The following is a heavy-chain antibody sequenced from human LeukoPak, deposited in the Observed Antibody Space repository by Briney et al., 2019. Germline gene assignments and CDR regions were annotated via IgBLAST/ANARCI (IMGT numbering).Heavy chain of an antibody. J-gene: IGHJ6*03. Sequence: SETLSLTRTVSGGSISSHYWSWIRQPPGKGLEWIGYIYYSGSTNYNPSLKSRVTISVDTSKNQFSLKLSSVTAADTAVYYCARVGYCSSTSCYTGPYYYYYYMDVWGKGTTVTVSS. CDR2: IYYSGST. CDR3: ARVGYCSSTSCYTGPYYYYYYMDV. CDR1: GGSISSHY. V-gene: IGHV4-59*11. D-gene: IGHD2-2*02.